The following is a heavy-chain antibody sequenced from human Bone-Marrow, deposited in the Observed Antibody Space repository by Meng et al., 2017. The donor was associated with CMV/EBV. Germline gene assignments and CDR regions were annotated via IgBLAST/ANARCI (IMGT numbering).Heavy chain of an antibody. CDR3: ARGPLLQH. J-gene: IGHJ1*01. CDR2: IYYSGST. V-gene: IGHV4-39*01. Sequence: SETLSLTCTVSGGSISSSSYYWGWIRQPPGKGLEWIGSIYYSGSTYYNPSLKSRVTISVDTSKNQFSLKLSSVTAADTAVYYCARGPLLQHWGQGPRVTVSS. CDR1: GGSISSSSYY.